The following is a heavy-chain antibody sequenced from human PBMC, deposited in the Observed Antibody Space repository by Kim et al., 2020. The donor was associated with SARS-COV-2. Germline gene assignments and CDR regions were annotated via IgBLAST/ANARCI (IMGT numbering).Heavy chain of an antibody. Sequence: GGSLRLSCAASGFTFNTCAMAWVRQTPGKGLEWVASIGGGGGTRSYADSAKGRFTISRVNSKDMLYLQLSSLRVEDTAVYHCVKDIGGYDRPFESWGQGT. V-gene: IGHV3-23*01. CDR3: VKDIGGYDRPFES. CDR1: GFTFNTCA. D-gene: IGHD5-12*01. CDR2: IGGGGGTR. J-gene: IGHJ4*02.